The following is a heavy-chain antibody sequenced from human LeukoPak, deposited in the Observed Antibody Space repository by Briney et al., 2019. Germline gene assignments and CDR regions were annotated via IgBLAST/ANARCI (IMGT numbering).Heavy chain of an antibody. J-gene: IGHJ4*02. CDR2: INHSRST. CDR3: ARVSPYPDPNFDY. CDR1: GGSFSGYY. Sequence: SETLSLTCAVYGGSFSGYYWSWIRQPPGKGLEWIGEINHSRSTNYNPSLKSRVTISVDTSKNQFSLKLSSVTAADTAVYYCARVSPYPDPNFDYWGQGTLVTVSS. V-gene: IGHV4-34*01.